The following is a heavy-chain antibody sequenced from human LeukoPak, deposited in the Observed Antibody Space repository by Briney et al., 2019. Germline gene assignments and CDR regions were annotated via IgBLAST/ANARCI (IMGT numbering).Heavy chain of an antibody. V-gene: IGHV3-74*01. CDR1: GYTFSSSW. CDR2: INSDGSST. D-gene: IGHD3-3*01. J-gene: IGHJ4*02. CDR3: AREGRGGYYGFDY. Sequence: GGSLRLSCAPSGYTFSSSWMHWVRHAPGKGLVWVSRINSDGSSTNYADSVKGRFTISRDNAQNTLYLQMNSLRAEDTAVYYCAREGRGGYYGFDYWGQGTLVTVSS.